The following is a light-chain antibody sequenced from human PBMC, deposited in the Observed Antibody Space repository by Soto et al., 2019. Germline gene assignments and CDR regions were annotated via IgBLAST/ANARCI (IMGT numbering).Light chain of an antibody. CDR2: KAS. J-gene: IGKJ1*01. Sequence: DIRMTQSPSTLSVSVGDRVTITCRASQSISSWLAWYQQKPGKAPKLLIYKASTLESGVPSRFSGSGSGTEFTLTISSLQPDDFATYYCQQYDKYAWTFGQGTKVEIK. CDR1: QSISSW. V-gene: IGKV1-5*03. CDR3: QQYDKYAWT.